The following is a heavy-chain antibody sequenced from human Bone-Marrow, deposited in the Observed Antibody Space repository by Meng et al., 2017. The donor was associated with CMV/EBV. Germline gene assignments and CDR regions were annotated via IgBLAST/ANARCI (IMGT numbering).Heavy chain of an antibody. Sequence: GSLRLSCAASGFTFSSYAMHWVRQAPGKGLEWVAVISYDGSNKYYADSVKGRFTISRDNSKNTLYLQMNSLRVEDTAVYYCARGPRRNGVGVYFDFWGQGTRVTGSS. V-gene: IGHV3-30*04. J-gene: IGHJ4*02. CDR3: ARGPRRNGVGVYFDF. D-gene: IGHD1-26*01. CDR2: ISYDGSNK. CDR1: GFTFSSYA.